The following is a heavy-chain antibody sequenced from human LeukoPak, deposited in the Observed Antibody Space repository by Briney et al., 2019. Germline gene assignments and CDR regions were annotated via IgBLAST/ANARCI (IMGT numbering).Heavy chain of an antibody. CDR3: AKSRSSSYPRIDY. CDR1: GFTFSTYA. V-gene: IGHV3-23*01. J-gene: IGHJ4*02. D-gene: IGHD1-26*01. CDR2: ISDSGDTT. Sequence: PGGSLRLSCAASGFTFSTYAMTWVRQAPGKGLEWVSGISDSGDTTYYADSVKGRFTISRDNSKNTLYLQMNSLRAEDTAVYYCAKSRSSSYPRIDYWGQGTLVTVSS.